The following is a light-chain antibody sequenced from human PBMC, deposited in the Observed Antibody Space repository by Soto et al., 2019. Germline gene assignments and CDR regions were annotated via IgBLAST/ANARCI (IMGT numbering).Light chain of an antibody. V-gene: IGKV4-1*01. CDR3: QQYFNTPLT. J-gene: IGKJ1*01. CDR2: WAS. Sequence: VLTQSPLSLPVTLVRPASISFRSSQILVYSDGNTYLTWYQQRPGQPPQLLIYWASTRESGVPDRFSGSGSGTNFTLTISSLQAEDVAVYFCQQYFNTPLTFGQGTKVDIK. CDR1: QILVYSDGNTY.